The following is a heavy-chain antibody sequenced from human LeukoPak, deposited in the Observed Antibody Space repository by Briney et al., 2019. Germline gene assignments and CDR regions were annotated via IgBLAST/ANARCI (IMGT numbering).Heavy chain of an antibody. CDR2: ISSNGGST. J-gene: IGHJ4*02. D-gene: IGHD6-13*01. Sequence: GGSLRLSCAASGFTFSSYAMHWVRQAPGKGLEYVSAISSNGGSTYYANSVKGRFTISRDNSKNTLYLQMGSLRAEDMAVYYCAREEFSSWYVWGQGTLVTVSS. CDR1: GFTFSSYA. CDR3: AREEFSSWYV. V-gene: IGHV3-64*01.